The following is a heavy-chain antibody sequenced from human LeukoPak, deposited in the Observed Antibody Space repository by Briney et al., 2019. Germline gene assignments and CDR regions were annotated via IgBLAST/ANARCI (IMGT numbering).Heavy chain of an antibody. CDR2: IKQDGSEK. CDR3: ASGYSNGYYFEY. J-gene: IGHJ4*02. Sequence: PGGSLRLSCAASGFTFSSYWMSWVRQVPGKGLEWVANIKQDGSEKCYVDSVKGRFTISRDNSKNTLYLQMNSLRADDTAVYYCASGYSNGYYFEYWGQGTLVTVSS. V-gene: IGHV3-7*03. D-gene: IGHD4-11*01. CDR1: GFTFSSYW.